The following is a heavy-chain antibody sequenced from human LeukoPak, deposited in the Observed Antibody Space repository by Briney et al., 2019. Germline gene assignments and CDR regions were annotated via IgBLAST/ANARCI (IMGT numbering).Heavy chain of an antibody. Sequence: GGSLRLSCAASGFTFSDYYMDWVRQAPGKGLEWVGRTRNKANSYTTEYAASVKGRFTISRDDSKNSVYLQMNSLRAEDTAVYYCARDPRRHRGAFDIWGQGTTVSVSS. CDR1: GFTFSDYY. J-gene: IGHJ3*02. D-gene: IGHD1-14*01. V-gene: IGHV3-72*01. CDR2: TRNKANSYTT. CDR3: ARDPRRHRGAFDI.